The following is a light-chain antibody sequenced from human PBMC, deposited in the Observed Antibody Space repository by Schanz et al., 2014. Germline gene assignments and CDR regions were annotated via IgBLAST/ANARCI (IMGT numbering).Light chain of an antibody. CDR1: SSDVGGYNY. V-gene: IGLV2-14*01. CDR3: SSYTSSTTPFV. J-gene: IGLJ1*01. Sequence: QSALTQPPSASGSPGQSVTISCTGTSSDVGGYNYVSWYQQHPGKAPKLMIYDVSSRPSGVSNRFSGSKSGNTASLTISGLQAEDEADYYCSSYTSSTTPFVFGTGTKLTVL. CDR2: DVS.